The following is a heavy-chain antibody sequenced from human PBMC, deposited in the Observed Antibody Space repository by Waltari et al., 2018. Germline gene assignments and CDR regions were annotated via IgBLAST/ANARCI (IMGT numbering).Heavy chain of an antibody. V-gene: IGHV3-74*03. CDR3: AGPVYFDY. CDR2: VRSDGGST. CDR1: AFTFSASW. J-gene: IGHJ4*02. Sequence: DGHLVESGGGLVQPGGSLSLSCAASAFTFSASWLHWVRQVPGKGLVWVSSVRSDGGSTTYADSVKGRFTISRDNAKNTLYLQMNSLRADDSAVYYCAGPVYFDYWGQGILVTVSS.